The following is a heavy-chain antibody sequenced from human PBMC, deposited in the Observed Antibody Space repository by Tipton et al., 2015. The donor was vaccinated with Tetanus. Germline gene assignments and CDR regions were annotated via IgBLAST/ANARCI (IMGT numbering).Heavy chain of an antibody. J-gene: IGHJ4*02. CDR2: IFDTGST. D-gene: IGHD6-13*01. V-gene: IGHV4-61*01. Sequence: TLSLTCTVSDDSISRGIYYWTWIRQPPGKGLEWIGYIFDTGSTNYNPSLKSRVTMSVDTSKNQFSLHLTSVTAADTAVYYCARGWGSSWYYFDNWGQGTLVTVSS. CDR3: ARGWGSSWYYFDN. CDR1: DDSISRGIYY.